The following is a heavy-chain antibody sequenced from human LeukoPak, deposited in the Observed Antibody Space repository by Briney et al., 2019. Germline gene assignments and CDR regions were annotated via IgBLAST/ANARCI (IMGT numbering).Heavy chain of an antibody. V-gene: IGHV4-34*01. Sequence: SETLSLTCAVYGGSFSGYYWSWIRQPPGKGLEWIGEINHSGSTNYNPSLKSRVTISVDTSKNQFSLKLSSVTAADTAVYYCGTYYYGSGSYQTRGSYGMDVWGQGTTVTVSS. CDR1: GGSFSGYY. CDR3: GTYYYGSGSYQTRGSYGMDV. J-gene: IGHJ6*02. D-gene: IGHD3-10*01. CDR2: INHSGST.